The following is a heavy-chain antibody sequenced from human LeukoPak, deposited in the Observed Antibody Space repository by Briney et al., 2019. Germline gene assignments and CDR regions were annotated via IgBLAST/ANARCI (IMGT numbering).Heavy chain of an antibody. V-gene: IGHV1-2*06. J-gene: IGHJ4*02. D-gene: IGHD4-17*01. CDR1: GYTLTDYY. Sequence: ASVKVSCKASGYTLTDYYVHWVRQAPGQGLEWMGRISPNSGGTNHAQKFRGRLTVTRDTSISTAYVELSGLRSDDTAVYYCAKNRAGDYADYWGQGTLVTVSS. CDR2: ISPNSGGT. CDR3: AKNRAGDYADY.